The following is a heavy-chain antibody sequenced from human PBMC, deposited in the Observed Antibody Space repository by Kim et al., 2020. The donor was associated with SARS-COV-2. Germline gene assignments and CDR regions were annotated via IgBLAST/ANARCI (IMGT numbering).Heavy chain of an antibody. Sequence: SETLSLTCTVSGGSISTTSYSWGWIRQPPGKGLEWIGNIYSSGSTYYSPSLRSRVTLSVDTSKNQFSLRLSSVTAADTALYYCATRAVVRGVITYFDFWGRESLVPAPS. CDR2: IYSSGST. CDR3: ATRAVVRGVITYFDF. D-gene: IGHD3-10*01. CDR1: GGSISTTSYS. V-gene: IGHV4-39*01. J-gene: IGHJ4*02.